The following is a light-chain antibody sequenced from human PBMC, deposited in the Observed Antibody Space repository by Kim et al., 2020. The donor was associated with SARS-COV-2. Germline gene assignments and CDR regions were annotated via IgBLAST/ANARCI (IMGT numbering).Light chain of an antibody. V-gene: IGKV1-39*01. CDR2: AAS. CDR1: HSISSY. Sequence: SASVGDRVTITRQASHSISSYLNWDQLNPVKAPKLLIYAASSLQSGVPSRFSDSGSGTDFTLTIISLQPEDFATYYCQQSYSTPYTFGQGTKLDI. J-gene: IGKJ2*01. CDR3: QQSYSTPYT.